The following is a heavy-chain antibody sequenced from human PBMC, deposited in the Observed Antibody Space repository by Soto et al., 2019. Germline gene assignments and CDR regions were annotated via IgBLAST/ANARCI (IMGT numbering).Heavy chain of an antibody. D-gene: IGHD3-16*01. CDR3: ARHDTLRSFDI. Sequence: GESLKISCKGSGYIFTNYWIGWVRQMPGKGLEWMGIIYPGGSDPTYSPSFQGQVTISVDKSISTAYLQWSSLKASDTAMYYCARHDTLRSFDIWGQGTMVTVS. J-gene: IGHJ3*02. CDR2: IYPGGSDP. CDR1: GYIFTNYW. V-gene: IGHV5-51*01.